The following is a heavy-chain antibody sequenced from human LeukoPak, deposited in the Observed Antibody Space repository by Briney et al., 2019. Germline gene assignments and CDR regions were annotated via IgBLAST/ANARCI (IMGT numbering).Heavy chain of an antibody. CDR1: GFSLSTSGMC. J-gene: IGHJ4*02. CDR3: ALTNSITGTNPFDY. D-gene: IGHD1-7*01. V-gene: IGHV2-70*11. CDR2: IDWDDDK. Sequence: GPALVKPTQTLTLTCTFSGFSLSTSGMCVSWIRQPPGKALEWLARIDWDDDKYYRTSLKTRLTISKDTSKNQVVLTMTNMDPVDTATYYCALTNSITGTNPFDYWGQGTLVTVSS.